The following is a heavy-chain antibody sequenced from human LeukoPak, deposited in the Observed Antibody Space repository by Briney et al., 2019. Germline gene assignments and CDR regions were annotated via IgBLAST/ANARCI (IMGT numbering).Heavy chain of an antibody. Sequence: SETLSLTCTVSGYSISSGYYWGWIRQRPGKGLEWIANVYHNGNTFYNPSLKSRVTISVDTSNNQFSLTLTSVTAADTAVYFCARETSRIIYYWGQGMLVTVSS. J-gene: IGHJ4*02. V-gene: IGHV4-38-2*02. CDR2: VYHNGNT. CDR1: GYSISSGYY. CDR3: ARETSRIIYY.